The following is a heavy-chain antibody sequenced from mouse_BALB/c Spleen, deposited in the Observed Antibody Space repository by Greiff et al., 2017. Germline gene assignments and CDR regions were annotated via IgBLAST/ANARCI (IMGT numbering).Heavy chain of an antibody. V-gene: IGHV14-3*02. D-gene: IGHD2-1*01. CDR2: IDPANGNT. CDR1: GFNIKDTY. CDR3: ARPPYGNSYAMDY. J-gene: IGHJ4*01. Sequence: EVQLQQSGAELVKPGASVKLSCTASGFNIKDTYMHWVKQRPEQGLEWIGRIDPANGNTKYDPKFQGKATITADTSSNTAYLQLSSLTSEDTAVYYCARPPYGNSYAMDYWGQGTSVTVSS.